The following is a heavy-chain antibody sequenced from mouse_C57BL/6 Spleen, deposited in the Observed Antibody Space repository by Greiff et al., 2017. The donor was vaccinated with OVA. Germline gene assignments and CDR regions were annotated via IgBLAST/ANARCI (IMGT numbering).Heavy chain of an antibody. Sequence: VQLQQSGAELVKPGASVKMSCKASGYTFTSYWITWVKQRPGQGLEWIGDIYPGSGSTNYNEKFKSKATLTVDTSSSTAYMQLSSLTSEDSAVYYCARGFKVSNAMDYWGQGTSVTVSS. CDR3: ARGFKVSNAMDY. D-gene: IGHD6-2*01. CDR1: GYTFTSYW. V-gene: IGHV1-55*01. CDR2: IYPGSGST. J-gene: IGHJ4*01.